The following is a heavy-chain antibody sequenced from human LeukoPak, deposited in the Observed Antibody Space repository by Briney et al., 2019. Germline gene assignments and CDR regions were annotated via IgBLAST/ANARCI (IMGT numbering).Heavy chain of an antibody. CDR3: ARVEGPSIFGVIDY. D-gene: IGHD3-3*01. CDR2: IIPIFGTA. V-gene: IGHV1-69*06. CDR1: GGTFSSYA. J-gene: IGHJ4*02. Sequence: ASVKVSCKASGGTFSSYAISWVRQAPGQGLEWMGGIIPIFGTANYPQKFQGRVTITADKSTSTAYMELSSRRSEDTAVYFCARVEGPSIFGVIDYWGQGTLVTISS.